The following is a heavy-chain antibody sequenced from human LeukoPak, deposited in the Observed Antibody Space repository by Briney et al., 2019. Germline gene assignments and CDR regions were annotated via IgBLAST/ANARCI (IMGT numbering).Heavy chain of an antibody. CDR1: GFTFSNYG. CDR2: ISGSGSAT. CDR3: VKTEAPAAIRAGSDY. J-gene: IGHJ4*02. V-gene: IGHV3-23*01. Sequence: GSLRLSCAASGFTFSNYGMSWVRQAPGKGLEWVSTISGSGSATYNAGSVKGRFTTSRDNSNNTLYLQMNSLRAEDTAVYYCVKTEAPAAIRAGSDYWGQGTLVTVSS. D-gene: IGHD2-2*02.